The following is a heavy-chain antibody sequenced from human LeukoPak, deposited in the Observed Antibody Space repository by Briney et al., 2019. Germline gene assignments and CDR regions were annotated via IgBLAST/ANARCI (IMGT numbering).Heavy chain of an antibody. Sequence: SETLSLTCTVSGGSISSYYWSWIRQPPGKGLEWIGYIYYSGSTNYNPSLKSRVTISVDTSKNQFSLKLSSVTAADTAVYYWAREGRGDSMSSFDYWGQGTLVTVSS. CDR2: IYYSGST. J-gene: IGHJ4*02. V-gene: IGHV4-59*01. CDR1: GGSISSYY. CDR3: AREGRGDSMSSFDY. D-gene: IGHD3-22*01.